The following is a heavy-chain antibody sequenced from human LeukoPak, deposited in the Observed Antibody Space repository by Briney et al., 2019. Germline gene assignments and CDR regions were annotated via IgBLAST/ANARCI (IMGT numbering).Heavy chain of an antibody. Sequence: SETLSLTCTVSGGSISSSSYYWGWIRQPPGKGLEWIGSIYYSGSTYYNPSLKSRVTISVDTSKNQFSLKLSSVTAADTAVYYCARTIAAAGDYWGQGTLDTVSS. D-gene: IGHD6-13*01. V-gene: IGHV4-39*01. CDR2: IYYSGST. J-gene: IGHJ4*02. CDR1: GGSISSSSYY. CDR3: ARTIAAAGDY.